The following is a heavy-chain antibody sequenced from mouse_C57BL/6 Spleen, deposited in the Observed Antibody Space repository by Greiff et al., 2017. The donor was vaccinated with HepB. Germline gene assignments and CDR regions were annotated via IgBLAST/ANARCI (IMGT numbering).Heavy chain of an antibody. Sequence: EVQLVESGGGLVKPGGSLKLSCAASGFTFSSYAMSWVRQTPEKRLEWVATISDGGSYTYYPDNVKGRFTISRDNAKNNLYLQMSHLKSEDTAMYYCAREGSHYFDYRGQGTTLTVSS. J-gene: IGHJ2*01. CDR1: GFTFSSYA. CDR2: ISDGGSYT. V-gene: IGHV5-4*01. CDR3: AREGSHYFDY.